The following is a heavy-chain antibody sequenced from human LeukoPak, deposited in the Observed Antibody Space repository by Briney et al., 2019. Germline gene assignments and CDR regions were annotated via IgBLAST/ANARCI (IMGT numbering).Heavy chain of an antibody. CDR1: GYTFTGYY. V-gene: IGHV1-2*02. Sequence: ASVKVSCKASGYTFTGYYMHWVRQAPGQGLEWMGWINPNSGGTNYAQKFQDRVTMTRDTPISTAYMELSRLRSDDTAVYYSARVVGGYGWFDYWGQGTLVTVSS. J-gene: IGHJ4*02. CDR3: ARVVGGYGWFDY. D-gene: IGHD5-12*01. CDR2: INPNSGGT.